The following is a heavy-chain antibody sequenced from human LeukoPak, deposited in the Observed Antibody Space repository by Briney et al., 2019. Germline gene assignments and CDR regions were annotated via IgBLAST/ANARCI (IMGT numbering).Heavy chain of an antibody. J-gene: IGHJ3*02. D-gene: IGHD1-26*01. Sequence: QPGGSQRLSCSGSGFTFSRHNMHWVRQAPGKGLEYVSAISYNGDSTYYVDSVKGRFTISRDNSKNTLDLQMSSLRPEDTAVYYCVSDRETQEQIWGPGTLVTVSS. V-gene: IGHV3-64D*09. CDR2: ISYNGDST. CDR1: GFTFSRHN. CDR3: VSDRETQEQI.